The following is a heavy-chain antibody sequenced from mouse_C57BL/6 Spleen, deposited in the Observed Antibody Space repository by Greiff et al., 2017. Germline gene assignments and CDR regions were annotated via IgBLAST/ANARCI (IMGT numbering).Heavy chain of an antibody. CDR2: INSDGSST. V-gene: IGHV5-16*01. CDR3: SRKGYAMDY. CDR1: GFTFSDYY. J-gene: IGHJ4*01. Sequence: EVQLLQSEGGLVQPGSSMKLSCTASGFTFSDYYMPWVRQVPEKGLEWVANINSDGSSTYYLHSLKSRFIISRDNAKNILYLQMSSLKSEDTASYYCSRKGYAMDYWGQGTSVTVSA.